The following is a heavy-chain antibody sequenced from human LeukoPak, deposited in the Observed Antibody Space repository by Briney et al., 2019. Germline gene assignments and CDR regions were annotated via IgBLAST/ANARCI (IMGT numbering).Heavy chain of an antibody. J-gene: IGHJ5*02. CDR3: TRDSGTYNWFDP. CDR1: GFTFSGSA. V-gene: IGHV3-73*01. CDR2: IDKKDKGYATAT. D-gene: IGHD1-26*01. Sequence: GGSLRLSCAASGFTFSGSAIHGVRQSSGKGLEWVGHIDKKDKGYATATAYAASVKGRFTISRDDSINTAYLQMKSLKTEDTALYYCTRDSGTYNWFDPWGQGTLVTVSS.